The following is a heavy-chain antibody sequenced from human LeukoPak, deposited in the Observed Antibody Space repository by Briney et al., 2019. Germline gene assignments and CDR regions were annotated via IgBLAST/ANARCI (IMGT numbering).Heavy chain of an antibody. Sequence: PGGSLRLSCAASGFTFSSYSMNWVRQAPGKGLEWVSYISSSSSYTNYADSVKGRFTISRDNAKNSLYLQMNSLRAEDTAVYYCAKGIESSGSDYTCFDFWGQGTLVSVSS. CDR3: AKGIESSGSDYTCFDF. V-gene: IGHV3-21*05. J-gene: IGHJ4*02. D-gene: IGHD1-26*01. CDR2: ISSSSSYT. CDR1: GFTFSSYS.